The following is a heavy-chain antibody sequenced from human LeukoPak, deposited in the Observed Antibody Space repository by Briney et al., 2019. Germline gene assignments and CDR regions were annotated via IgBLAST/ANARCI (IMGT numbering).Heavy chain of an antibody. CDR2: FEPEEGET. CDR3: ATESGASVMGGLDI. Sequence: ASVKVSCKVSGDSLNELSIHWVRQAPGKGLEWMGGFEPEEGETLHAEKFEGRVNMTEDTSTGTAYLELSSLRSEDMGVYYCATESGASVMGGLDIWGQGILVTVSS. V-gene: IGHV1-24*01. CDR1: GDSLNELS. J-gene: IGHJ5*02. D-gene: IGHD2-8*01.